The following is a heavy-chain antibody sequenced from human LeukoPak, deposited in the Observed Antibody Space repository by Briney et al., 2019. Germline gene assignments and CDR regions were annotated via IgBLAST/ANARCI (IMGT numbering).Heavy chain of an antibody. J-gene: IGHJ5*02. Sequence: GASVTVSFKASGYTFTSYGISWVRQAPGQGLEWMGWISAYNGNTNYAQKLQGRVTMTTDTSTSTAYMELRSLGSDDTAVYYCARDGGYCSGGSCYPYNWFDPWGQGTLVTVSS. CDR1: GYTFTSYG. V-gene: IGHV1-18*04. D-gene: IGHD2-15*01. CDR3: ARDGGYCSGGSCYPYNWFDP. CDR2: ISAYNGNT.